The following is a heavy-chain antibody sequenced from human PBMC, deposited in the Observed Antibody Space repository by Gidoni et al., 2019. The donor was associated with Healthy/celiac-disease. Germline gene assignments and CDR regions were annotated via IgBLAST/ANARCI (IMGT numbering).Heavy chain of an antibody. Sequence: EVQLVESGGGLVKPGGSLRLPCAASGFTFSSYSMNWVRQAPGKGLEWVSSISSSSSYIYYADSVKGRFTISRDNAKNSLYLQMNSLRAEDTAVYYCARQSDIVVVPAARSGPYYYYGMDVWGQGTTVTVSS. V-gene: IGHV3-21*01. J-gene: IGHJ6*02. D-gene: IGHD2-2*01. CDR3: ARQSDIVVVPAARSGPYYYYGMDV. CDR1: GFTFSSYS. CDR2: ISSSSSYI.